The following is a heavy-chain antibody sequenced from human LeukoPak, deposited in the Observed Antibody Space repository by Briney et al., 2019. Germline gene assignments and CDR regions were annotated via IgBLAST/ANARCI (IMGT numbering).Heavy chain of an antibody. J-gene: IGHJ5*02. V-gene: IGHV3-23*01. D-gene: IGHD3-16*01. CDR1: GFSFSRYS. CDR3: SRGSVSSTRGWFDP. Sequence: QAGGSLRLSCAASGFSFSRYSMSWVRQAPGKGLEWVSVITESDDITYYADSVKGRFTISRDNSKNTLYLQMSSLRAEDTSIYYCSRGSVSSTRGWFDPWGQGTLVTVSS. CDR2: ITESDDIT.